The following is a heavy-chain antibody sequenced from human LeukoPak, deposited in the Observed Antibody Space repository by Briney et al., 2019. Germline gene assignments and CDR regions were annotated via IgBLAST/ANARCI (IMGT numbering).Heavy chain of an antibody. D-gene: IGHD4-17*01. J-gene: IGHJ4*02. Sequence: GGSLRLSCAASGFTFSSYWMNWVRQAPGKGLEWVANIKLAGSEKFYVDSVKGRFTISRDDAKNSLFLQMNSLRAEDTAVYYCARDDHGEFDYWGQGTLVTVSA. V-gene: IGHV3-7*01. CDR3: ARDDHGEFDY. CDR2: IKLAGSEK. CDR1: GFTFSSYW.